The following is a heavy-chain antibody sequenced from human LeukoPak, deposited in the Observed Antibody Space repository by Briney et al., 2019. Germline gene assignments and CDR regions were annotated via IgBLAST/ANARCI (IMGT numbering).Heavy chain of an antibody. V-gene: IGHV1-8*01. J-gene: IGHJ4*02. Sequence: ASVKVSCKASGYTFTSSDINWVRQATGQGLEWLGWMNPNSGETGYVQKFQGRVTITRSTSISTAYMELSILRSEDTAIYYWARGGFGSGSHFDYWGQGTLVTVSS. D-gene: IGHD3-10*01. CDR1: GYTFTSSD. CDR2: MNPNSGET. CDR3: ARGGFGSGSHFDY.